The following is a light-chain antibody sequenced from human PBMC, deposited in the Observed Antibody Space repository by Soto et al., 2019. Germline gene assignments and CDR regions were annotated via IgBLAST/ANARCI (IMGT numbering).Light chain of an antibody. CDR2: DAS. Sequence: DIQITQSPSTLSASVGDRVTITCRASQNIDDYLAWYQQKPGKAPKLLIYDASNLQSGLPSRFSGSGSGTEFTLTISSLQPDDFATYYCQQYNSYSRTFGQGTKVEIK. CDR1: QNIDDY. J-gene: IGKJ1*01. CDR3: QQYNSYSRT. V-gene: IGKV1-5*01.